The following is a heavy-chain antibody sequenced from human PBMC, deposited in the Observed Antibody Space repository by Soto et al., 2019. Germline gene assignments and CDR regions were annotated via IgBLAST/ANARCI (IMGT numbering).Heavy chain of an antibody. CDR3: ARDSAVAGTIHLFDY. CDR2: INPNSGGT. J-gene: IGHJ4*02. CDR1: GYTFTGYY. Sequence: ASVKVSCKASGYTFTGYYMHWVRQAPGQGLEWMGWINPNSGGTNYAQKFQGWVTMTRDTSISTAYMELSRLRSDDTAVYYCARDSAVAGTIHLFDYWGQGTLVTVSS. D-gene: IGHD6-19*01. V-gene: IGHV1-2*04.